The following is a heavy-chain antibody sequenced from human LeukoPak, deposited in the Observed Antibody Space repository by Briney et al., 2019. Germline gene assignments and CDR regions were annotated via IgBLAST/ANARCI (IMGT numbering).Heavy chain of an antibody. V-gene: IGHV6-1*01. CDR3: ARGDYYDSSSYYHLNAFDI. D-gene: IGHD3-22*01. CDR1: GDSVSSNSAA. Sequence: SQTLSLTCAISGDSVSSNSAAWNWIRQSPSRGLEWLGRTYYRSKWYNDYAVSVKSRITINPDTSKNQFSLQLNSVTPEDTAVYYCARGDYYDSSSYYHLNAFDIWGQGTMVTVSS. J-gene: IGHJ3*02. CDR2: TYYRSKWYN.